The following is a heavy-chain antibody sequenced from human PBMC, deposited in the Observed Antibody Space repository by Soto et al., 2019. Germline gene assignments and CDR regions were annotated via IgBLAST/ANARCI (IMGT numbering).Heavy chain of an antibody. CDR1: GGSVSSDEYF. V-gene: IGHV4-30-4*01. Sequence: QVQLQESGPGLLKPSQTLSLTCTVSGGSVSSDEYFWSWIRQPPGKGLDWLAYIYYSASTYYNPPLKSRLSISVDTSKNQFSLNLTSVTAADTAVYYCARGDSSSWYEIDYWGQGILVTVSS. D-gene: IGHD6-13*01. J-gene: IGHJ4*02. CDR3: ARGDSSSWYEIDY. CDR2: IYYSAST.